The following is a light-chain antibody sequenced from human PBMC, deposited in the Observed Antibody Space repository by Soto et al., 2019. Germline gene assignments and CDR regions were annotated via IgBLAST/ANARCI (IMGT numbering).Light chain of an antibody. CDR2: EVT. V-gene: IGLV2-14*01. CDR1: RSDVGRYNY. CDR3: SSYSTTSSPHVL. Sequence: QSALTQPASVSGSPGQSITISCTGTRSDVGRYNYVSWCQQHPGKAPKLLIYEVTYRPSGVSTRFSASKSGSTASLTISGIQAEDEADYYCSSYSTTSSPHVLFGGGTKLTVL. J-gene: IGLJ2*01.